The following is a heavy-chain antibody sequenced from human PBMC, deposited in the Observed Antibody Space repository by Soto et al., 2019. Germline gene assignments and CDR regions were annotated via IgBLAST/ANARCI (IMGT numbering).Heavy chain of an antibody. J-gene: IGHJ5*02. V-gene: IGHV4-59*01. CDR2: INYSGST. D-gene: IGHD3-9*01. Sequence: SETLSLTCTVSGASISTFSWSWIRQPPGKGLEWIGYINYSGSTNYNPSLKSRVTISVDTSKNKFSLKLTSVTAADTAVYYCAGCPIDHNWFDPWGQGTLVTVSS. CDR1: GASISTFS. CDR3: AGCPIDHNWFDP.